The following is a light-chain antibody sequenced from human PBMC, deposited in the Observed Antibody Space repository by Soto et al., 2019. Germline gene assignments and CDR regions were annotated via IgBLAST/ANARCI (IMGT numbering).Light chain of an antibody. CDR3: GTWDTSLSAVV. J-gene: IGLJ2*01. V-gene: IGLV1-51*01. Sequence: QSVLTQPPSVSAAPGQKVTISCSGSSSNIGNNYVSWYQQLPGTAPKLLIYDNYRRPSGIPDRFSGSKSGTSATLGITGLQTGDEADYYCGTWDTSLSAVVFGGGTK. CDR1: SSNIGNNY. CDR2: DNY.